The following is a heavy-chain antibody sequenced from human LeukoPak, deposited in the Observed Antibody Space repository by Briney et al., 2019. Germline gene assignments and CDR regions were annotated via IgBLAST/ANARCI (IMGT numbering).Heavy chain of an antibody. V-gene: IGHV4-61*01. D-gene: IGHD6-13*01. CDR1: SGSVNSGSYY. CDR2: IYYSRST. CDR3: ARRAGYTGSWYEY. J-gene: IGHJ4*02. Sequence: KPSETLSLTCTVSSGSVNSGSYYWNWIRQPPGKGLEWIGYIYYSRSTNYNPSLKSRVTISVDTAKNQLSLKLSSVTAADTAVYYCARRAGYTGSWYEYWGQGTLVTVSS.